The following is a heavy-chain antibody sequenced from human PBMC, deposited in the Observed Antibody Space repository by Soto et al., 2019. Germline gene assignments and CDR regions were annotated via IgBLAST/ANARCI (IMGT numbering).Heavy chain of an antibody. J-gene: IGHJ6*03. CDR1: GFTFSSYW. CDR2: INSDGSST. V-gene: IGHV3-74*01. D-gene: IGHD3-3*01. CDR3: ARVGYYDLWSGTISHSYYMDV. Sequence: PGGSLRLSCAASGFTFSSYWMHWVRQAPGKGLVWVSRINSDGSSTSYADSVKGRFTISRDNAKNSLYLYMNSLRVEDTAVYYCARVGYYDLWSGTISHSYYMDVWGKGTTVTVSS.